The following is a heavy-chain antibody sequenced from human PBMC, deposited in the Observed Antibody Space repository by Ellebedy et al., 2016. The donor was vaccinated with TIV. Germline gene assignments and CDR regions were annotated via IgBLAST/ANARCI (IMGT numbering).Heavy chain of an antibody. CDR3: ARGGPGGDNWFFGL. CDR1: GFSLTGSD. Sequence: GESLKISCAASGFSLTGSDLHWVRRPAGKGLEWVSASGAAGDTYYPDSVRGRFTISRESAKNSFYLQMNSLTAGDTAVYYCARGGPGGDNWFFGLWGCGTRVTVSS. D-gene: IGHD3-10*01. CDR2: SGAAGDT. J-gene: IGHJ2*01. V-gene: IGHV3-13*01.